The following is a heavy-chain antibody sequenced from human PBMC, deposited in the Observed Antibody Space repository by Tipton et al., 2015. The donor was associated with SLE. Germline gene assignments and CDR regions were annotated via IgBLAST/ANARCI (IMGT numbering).Heavy chain of an antibody. V-gene: IGHV3-48*03. D-gene: IGHD5-18*01. CDR3: ARDLGYSYGDAFDI. Sequence: SLRLSCAASGFTFSSYEMNWVRQAPGKGLEWVSYISSSGSTIYYADSVKGRFTISRDNAKNSLYLQMNSLRAEDTAVYYCARDLGYSYGDAFDIWGQGTMVTVSS. CDR2: ISSSGSTI. CDR1: GFTFSSYE. J-gene: IGHJ3*02.